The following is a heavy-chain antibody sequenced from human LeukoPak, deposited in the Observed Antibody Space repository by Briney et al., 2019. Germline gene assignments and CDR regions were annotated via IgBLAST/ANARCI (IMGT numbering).Heavy chain of an antibody. D-gene: IGHD3-16*01. CDR1: GFSFSSYA. J-gene: IGHJ4*02. CDR2: VSSGGDRT. Sequence: GGTLRLSCAATGFSFSSYALSWVRQAPGKGLGWVSVVSSGGDRTYYADSVTGRFTISRDNSKNMLFLQMSSLRAEDAAMYYCTREAIATGYAYDWGQGTLVTVFS. CDR3: TREAIATGYAYD. V-gene: IGHV3-23*01.